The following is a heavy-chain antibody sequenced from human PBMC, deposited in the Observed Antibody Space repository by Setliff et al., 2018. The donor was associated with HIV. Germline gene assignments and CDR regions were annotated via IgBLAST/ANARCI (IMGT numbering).Heavy chain of an antibody. CDR3: ATLKMATIYRDFDY. D-gene: IGHD5-12*01. Sequence: SETLSLTCAVYGGSFSGYYRSWIRQPPGKGLEWIGEINHRGSTNCNPSLKSRVSISVDTSKNQFSLKLSSVTAADTAVYYCATLKMATIYRDFDYWGQGTLVTVSS. CDR1: GGSFSGYY. J-gene: IGHJ4*02. CDR2: INHRGST. V-gene: IGHV4-34*01.